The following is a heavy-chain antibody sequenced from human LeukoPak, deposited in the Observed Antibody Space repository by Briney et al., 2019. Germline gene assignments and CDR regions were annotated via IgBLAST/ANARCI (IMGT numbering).Heavy chain of an antibody. Sequence: GGSLRLSCEASGFTFGSYEMTWVRQAPGKGLEWLSYISTSGSIIVYADSVRGRFTVSRDNAKNSLYLQMNSLRAEDTAVYYCARDQKGGATKRSAVDYWGQGTLVTVSS. CDR3: ARDQKGGATKRSAVDY. V-gene: IGHV3-48*03. D-gene: IGHD5-24*01. CDR1: GFTFGSYE. J-gene: IGHJ4*02. CDR2: ISTSGSII.